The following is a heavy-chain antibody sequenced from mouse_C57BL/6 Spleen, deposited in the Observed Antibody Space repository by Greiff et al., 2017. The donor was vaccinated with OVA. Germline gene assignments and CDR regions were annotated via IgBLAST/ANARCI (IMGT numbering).Heavy chain of an antibody. J-gene: IGHJ1*03. CDR1: GYTFTSYW. V-gene: IGHV1-53*01. D-gene: IGHD1-1*01. CDR2: INPSNGGT. CDR3: AREGFQSYGSGSHWYLDV. Sequence: QVQLQQPGTELVKPGASVTLSCKASGYTFTSYWMHWVKQRPGQGLEWIGNINPSNGGTNYNEKFKSKATLTVDKSSSTAYMQLSSLTSEDSAVYYCAREGFQSYGSGSHWYLDVWGTGTTVTVSS.